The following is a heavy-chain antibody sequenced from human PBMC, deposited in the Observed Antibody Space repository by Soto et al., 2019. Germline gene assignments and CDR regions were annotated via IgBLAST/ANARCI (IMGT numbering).Heavy chain of an antibody. Sequence: EVQLLESGGGLVQPGGSLRLSCAASGFSFSSYAMIWVRQAPGKGLEWVSGISGSGGSTYYADSVKGRFTMSRDNSKNTLYLQMNSLRAEDTAVYYCAKVWFGELLKFNAFNIWGQGTMVTVS. CDR3: AKVWFGELLKFNAFNI. D-gene: IGHD3-10*01. CDR2: ISGSGGST. V-gene: IGHV3-23*01. J-gene: IGHJ3*02. CDR1: GFSFSSYA.